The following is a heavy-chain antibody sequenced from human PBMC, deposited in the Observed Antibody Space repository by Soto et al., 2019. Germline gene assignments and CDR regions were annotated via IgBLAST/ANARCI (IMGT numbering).Heavy chain of an antibody. CDR2: ISGYNGNI. CDR1: GYTSSIYG. J-gene: IGHJ2*01. V-gene: IGHV1-18*04. CDR3: ARDVSGGTYPWFFDL. Sequence: QGQLVQSGAEVKKPGASVNVSCKASGYTSSIYGISWVRQAPGQGLEWMAWISGYNGNIKYAQKFQGRVTVAXXXTSXGAYMELRSLRSDDTAVYYCARDVSGGTYPWFFDLWGRGTLVTVSS. D-gene: IGHD1-26*01.